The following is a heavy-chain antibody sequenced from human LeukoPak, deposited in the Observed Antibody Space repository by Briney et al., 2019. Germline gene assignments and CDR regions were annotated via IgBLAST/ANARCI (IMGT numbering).Heavy chain of an antibody. D-gene: IGHD6-13*01. CDR1: GFTFSSYW. V-gene: IGHV3-74*01. CDR3: AKNKLKPSYSSSWFLAYWYFDL. J-gene: IGHJ2*01. Sequence: PGGSLRLSCAGSGFTFSSYWMHWVRHAPGKGLVWVSRISTDASSTTYADSVKGRFTISRDNSKNTLYLQMNSLRAEDTAVYYCAKNKLKPSYSSSWFLAYWYFDLWGRGTLVTVSS. CDR2: ISTDASST.